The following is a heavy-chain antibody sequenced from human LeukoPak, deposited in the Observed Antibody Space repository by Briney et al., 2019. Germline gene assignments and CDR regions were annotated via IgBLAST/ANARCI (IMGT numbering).Heavy chain of an antibody. D-gene: IGHD3-22*01. CDR2: INPNSGGT. V-gene: IGHV1-2*02. J-gene: IGHJ4*02. Sequence: ASVKVSCKASGYTFTGYYMHWVRQAPGQGLEWMGWINPNSGGTNYAQKFQGRVTMTRDTSISTAYMELSRLTSDDTAVYHCAKEVHYYDSSDYFPLGYRGQGTLVTVSS. CDR1: GYTFTGYY. CDR3: AKEVHYYDSSDYFPLGY.